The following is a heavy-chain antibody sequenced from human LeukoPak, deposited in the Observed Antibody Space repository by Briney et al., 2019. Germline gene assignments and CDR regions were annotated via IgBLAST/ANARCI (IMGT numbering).Heavy chain of an antibody. J-gene: IGHJ4*02. V-gene: IGHV3-23*01. CDR1: GFAFSNSA. Sequence: GSLILSCAASGFAFSNSAMSWVRQAPGRGLEWVSAISGSGGSTDYADSVKGRFTISRDNSKNTLYLQMNSLRGEDTAVYYCAKRSGVVTANVIPFYFDYWGQGALVTVSS. CDR2: ISGSGGST. D-gene: IGHD2-21*02. CDR3: AKRSGVVTANVIPFYFDY.